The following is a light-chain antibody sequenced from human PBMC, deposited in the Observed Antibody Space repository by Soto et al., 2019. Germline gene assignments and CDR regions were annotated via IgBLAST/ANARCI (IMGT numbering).Light chain of an antibody. CDR1: QSVTSL. Sequence: EIVLPQSPATLSLSPGERATRSCRASQSVTSLLGWYHQKPGQAPRLLIYDASYRATGIPARFSGSGSGTDFTLTISSLEPDDFGVYYCQQRANWPLTFGGGTKVDIK. CDR2: DAS. V-gene: IGKV3-11*01. J-gene: IGKJ4*01. CDR3: QQRANWPLT.